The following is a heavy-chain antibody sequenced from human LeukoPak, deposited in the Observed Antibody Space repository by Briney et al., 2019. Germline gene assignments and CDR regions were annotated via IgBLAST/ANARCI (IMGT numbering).Heavy chain of an antibody. CDR3: VKSGTWADFDS. CDR2: ISYDGSNK. D-gene: IGHD1-26*01. J-gene: IGHJ4*02. CDR1: GFTFSSYV. V-gene: IGHV3-30-3*02. Sequence: GGSLRLSCAASGFTFSSYVMHWVRQAPGKGLEWVAVISYDGSNKNYADSVKGRFAISRDNSKNTLHLQMSSLRADDTAVYYCVKSGTWADFDSWGQGTLVTVSS.